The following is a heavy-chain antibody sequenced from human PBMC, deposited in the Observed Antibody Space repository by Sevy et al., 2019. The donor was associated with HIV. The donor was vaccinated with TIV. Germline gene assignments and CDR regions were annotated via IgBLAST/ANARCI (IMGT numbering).Heavy chain of an antibody. CDR3: VRGTTFYHFWTGGDY. J-gene: IGHJ4*02. CDR1: GYTFTNYA. CDR2: ISGFNCDT. V-gene: IGHV1-18*01. D-gene: IGHD3-3*01. Sequence: AAVKVSCKASGYTFTNYAISWLGQAPRQGLERMGWISGFNCDTKNPEKFQGRFTMSTDTSTKTAYMDLRSLSSDDPAVYYCVRGTTFYHFWTGGDYWGQGTLVTVSS.